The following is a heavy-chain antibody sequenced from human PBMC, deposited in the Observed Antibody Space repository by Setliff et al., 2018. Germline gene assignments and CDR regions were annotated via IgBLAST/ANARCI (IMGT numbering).Heavy chain of an antibody. Sequence: PSETLSLTCTVSGGSIRSSSYYWGWIRQPPGKGLEWIGSIYYSGSTYYNPSLKSRVTISVDTSKNQFSLKLSSVTAADTAVYYCARGPNWNYEGAWDYWGQGTLVTVSS. V-gene: IGHV4-39*01. D-gene: IGHD1-7*01. CDR2: IYYSGST. J-gene: IGHJ4*02. CDR1: GGSIRSSSYY. CDR3: ARGPNWNYEGAWDY.